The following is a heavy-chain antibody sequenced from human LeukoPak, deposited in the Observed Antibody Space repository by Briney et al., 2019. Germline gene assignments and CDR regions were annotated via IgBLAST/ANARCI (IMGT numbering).Heavy chain of an antibody. D-gene: IGHD4-17*01. J-gene: IGHJ4*02. CDR3: ATDHGFHYGAYFDY. CDR1: GFTFNSYG. Sequence: PGGSLRLSCAASGFTFNSYGMHWVRQAPGKGLEWVAVISYDGSNKYSADSVKGRFTISRDNSKNTLYLQMNSLRAEDTAVYYCATDHGFHYGAYFDYWGQGTVGSFSS. CDR2: ISYDGSNK. V-gene: IGHV3-30*03.